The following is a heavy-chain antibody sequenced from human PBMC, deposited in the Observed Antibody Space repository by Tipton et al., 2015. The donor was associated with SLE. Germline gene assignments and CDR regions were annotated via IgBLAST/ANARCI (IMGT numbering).Heavy chain of an antibody. Sequence: SLRLSCAASGFSVSSNHMSWVRQAPGKGLEWVSLLSVAGDTYNADSVKGRFTISRDNSKNTLYLHMNSLRVEDTAVYYCAGSSWNYGFFVYWGQGTLVTVSS. D-gene: IGHD1-7*01. CDR2: LSVAGDT. CDR1: GFSVSSNH. CDR3: AGSSWNYGFFVY. V-gene: IGHV3-53*01. J-gene: IGHJ4*02.